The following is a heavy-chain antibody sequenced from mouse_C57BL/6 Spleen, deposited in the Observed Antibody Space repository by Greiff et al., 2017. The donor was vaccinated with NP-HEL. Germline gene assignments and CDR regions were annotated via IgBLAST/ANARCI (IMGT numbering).Heavy chain of an antibody. CDR1: GFTFNTYA. CDR3: VRDRDSSGYGTWLAY. D-gene: IGHD3-2*02. Sequence: EVNLLESGGGLVQPKGSLKLSCAASGFTFNTYAMHWVRQAPGKGLEWVARIRSKSSNYATYYADSVKDRFTISRDDSQSMLYLQMNNQKTEDTAMYYCVRDRDSSGYGTWLAYWGQGTLGTVSA. V-gene: IGHV10-3*01. CDR2: IRSKSSNYAT. J-gene: IGHJ3*01.